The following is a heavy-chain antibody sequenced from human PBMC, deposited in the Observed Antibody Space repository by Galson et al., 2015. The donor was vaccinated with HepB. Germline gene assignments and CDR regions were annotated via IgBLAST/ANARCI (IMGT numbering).Heavy chain of an antibody. CDR1: GYNFPTHG. CDR2: ISTYNGNT. D-gene: IGHD3-3*01. Sequence: SVKVSCKASGYNFPTHGISWVRQAPGQGLEWMGWISTYNGNTKYAQKFQDRITMTRDTPTTTVYMELRNLRSDDTAVYYCARGTTVGVDFWSGYHKTWFDAWGQGTLVTVSS. J-gene: IGHJ5*02. V-gene: IGHV1-18*01. CDR3: ARGTTVGVDFWSGYHKTWFDA.